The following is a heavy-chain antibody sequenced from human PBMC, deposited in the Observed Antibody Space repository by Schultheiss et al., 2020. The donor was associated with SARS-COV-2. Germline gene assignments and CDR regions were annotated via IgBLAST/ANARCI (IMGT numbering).Heavy chain of an antibody. D-gene: IGHD2-21*01. J-gene: IGHJ2*01. CDR2: ISGSGGST. CDR1: GFTFSSYG. CDR3: AKAGHVVVIARVNWYFDL. Sequence: GGSLRLSCAASGFTFSSYGMHWVRQAPGKGLEWVSAISGSGGSTYYADSVKGRFTISRDNSKNTLYLQMNSLRAEDTAVYYCAKAGHVVVIARVNWYFDLWGRGTLVTVSS. V-gene: IGHV3-23*01.